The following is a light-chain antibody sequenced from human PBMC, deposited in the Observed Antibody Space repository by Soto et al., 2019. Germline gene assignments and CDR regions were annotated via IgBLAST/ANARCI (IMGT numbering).Light chain of an antibody. CDR3: QQRSDWPWT. J-gene: IGKJ1*01. CDR2: DAS. CDR1: QSVSIY. Sequence: EIVLTQSPATLSLSPGERATLSCRASQSVSIYLAWYQQRPGQAPRLLIYDASNRATGIPARFSGGGSGTDFTLTISSLEPEDFAVYYCQQRSDWPWTFGQGTKVDIK. V-gene: IGKV3-11*01.